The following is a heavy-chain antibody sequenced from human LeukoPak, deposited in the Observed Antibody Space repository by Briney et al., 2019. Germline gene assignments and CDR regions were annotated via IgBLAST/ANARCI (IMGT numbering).Heavy chain of an antibody. Sequence: GGSLRLSCAASGFIFHTYAMGWVRQAPGKGPVWVSAISGGGTRTYYADSVTGRFTISRDNSKNTVYLQMNSLRGEDTAVYYCAKSPVGYCSSTSCFDAFDIWGQGTMVTVSS. CDR3: AKSPVGYCSSTSCFDAFDI. CDR1: GFIFHTYA. D-gene: IGHD2-2*01. V-gene: IGHV3-23*01. CDR2: ISGGGTRT. J-gene: IGHJ3*02.